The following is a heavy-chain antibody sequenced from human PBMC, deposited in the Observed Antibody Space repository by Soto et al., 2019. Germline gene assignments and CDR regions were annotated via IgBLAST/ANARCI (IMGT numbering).Heavy chain of an antibody. Sequence: QVQLVQSGAEVKKPGSSVKVSCKASGGTFSSYTISWVRQAPGQGLEWVGRIIPILGIANYAQKVKGRVTITADKSTSTAYMELSSLRSEDTAVYYCARRYSSSWYGGAFDIWGQGKMVTVSS. J-gene: IGHJ3*02. CDR2: IIPILGIA. V-gene: IGHV1-69*02. CDR3: ARRYSSSWYGGAFDI. D-gene: IGHD6-13*01. CDR1: GGTFSSYT.